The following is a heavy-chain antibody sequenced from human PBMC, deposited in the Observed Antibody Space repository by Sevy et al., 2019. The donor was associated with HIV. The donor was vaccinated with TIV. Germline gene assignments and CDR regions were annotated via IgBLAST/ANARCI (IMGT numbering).Heavy chain of an antibody. Sequence: GESLKISCKGSGYSFTSYWIGWVRQMPGKGLEWMGIIYPGDSDTRYSPSFQGQVTISADKSISTAYLQWSSLKASDTAMYYCARTPPLYCSGGSRSPLDYYYGMDVWGQGTTVTVSS. V-gene: IGHV5-51*01. CDR2: IYPGDSDT. J-gene: IGHJ6*02. D-gene: IGHD2-15*01. CDR1: GYSFTSYW. CDR3: ARTPPLYCSGGSRSPLDYYYGMDV.